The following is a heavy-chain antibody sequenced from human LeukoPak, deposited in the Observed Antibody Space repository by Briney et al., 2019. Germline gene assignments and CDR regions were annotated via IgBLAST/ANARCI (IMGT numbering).Heavy chain of an antibody. Sequence: PSETLSLTCTVSSGSISSSTYYWGWIRQPPGKGLEWIGEINHSGSTNYNPSLKSRVTISVDTSKNQFSLKLSSVTAADTAVYYCARGRHSSGYYYRSGYFDYWGQGTLVTVSS. CDR1: SGSISSSTYY. D-gene: IGHD3-22*01. CDR2: INHSGST. J-gene: IGHJ4*02. CDR3: ARGRHSSGYYYRSGYFDY. V-gene: IGHV4-39*07.